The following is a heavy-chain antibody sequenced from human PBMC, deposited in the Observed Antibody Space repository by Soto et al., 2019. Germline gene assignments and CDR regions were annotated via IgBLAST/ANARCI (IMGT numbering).Heavy chain of an antibody. CDR2: INPNSGGT. CDR1: GYTFTGYY. V-gene: IGHV1-2*04. Sequence: ASVKVSCKASGYTFTGYYMHWVRQAPGQGLEWMGWINPNSGGTNYAQKFQGWVTMTRDTSISTAYMELSRLRSDDTAVDYCARGTPLYSGSYYAFDIWGQGTMVTVSS. D-gene: IGHD1-26*01. J-gene: IGHJ3*02. CDR3: ARGTPLYSGSYYAFDI.